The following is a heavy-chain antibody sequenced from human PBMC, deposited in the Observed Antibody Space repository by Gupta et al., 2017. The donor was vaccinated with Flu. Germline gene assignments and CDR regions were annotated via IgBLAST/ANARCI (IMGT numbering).Heavy chain of an antibody. D-gene: IGHD6-19*01. CDR1: GFTFSSYS. V-gene: IGHV3-21*01. CDR2: ISSSSSYI. Sequence: EVQLVESGGGLVKPGGSLRLSCAASGFTFSSYSMNWVRQAPGKGLEWVSSISSSSSYIYYADSVKGRFTISRDNAKNSLYLQMNSLRAEDTAVYYCASPPSPSRYSSGWYVQTAEYFQHWGQGTLVTVSS. J-gene: IGHJ1*01. CDR3: ASPPSPSRYSSGWYVQTAEYFQH.